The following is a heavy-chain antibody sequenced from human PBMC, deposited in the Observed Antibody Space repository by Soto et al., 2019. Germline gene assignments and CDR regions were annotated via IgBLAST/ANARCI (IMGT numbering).Heavy chain of an antibody. D-gene: IGHD2-15*01. V-gene: IGHV3-7*05. CDR3: ARDFVSGGSRAYYNWFDP. CDR2: IKQDGSEK. J-gene: IGHJ5*02. CDR1: GFTFSSYW. Sequence: GGSLRLSCAASGFTFSSYWMSWVRQAPGKGLEWVANIKQDGSEKYYVDSVKGRFTISRDNAKNSLYLQMNSLRAEDTAVYYCARDFVSGGSRAYYNWFDPWGQGTLVTVSS.